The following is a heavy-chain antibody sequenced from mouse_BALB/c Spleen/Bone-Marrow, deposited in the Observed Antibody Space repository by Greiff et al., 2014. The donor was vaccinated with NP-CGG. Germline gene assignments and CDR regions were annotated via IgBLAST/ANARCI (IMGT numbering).Heavy chain of an antibody. CDR2: IHYSGST. V-gene: IGHV3-1*02. CDR3: ARSTMITTVDY. CDR1: GYSITSGYS. D-gene: IGHD2-4*01. J-gene: IGHJ2*01. Sequence: VQLQQPGPDLVKPSQSLSLTCTVTGYSITSGYSWHWIRQFPGNKLEWMGYIHYSGSTNYNPSLKSRISITRDTFKNQFFLQLNSVTTEDTATYYCARSTMITTVDYWGQGTTLTVSS.